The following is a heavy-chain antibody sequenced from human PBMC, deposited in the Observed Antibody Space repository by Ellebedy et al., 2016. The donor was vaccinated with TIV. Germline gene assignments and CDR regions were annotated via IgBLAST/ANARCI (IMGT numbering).Heavy chain of an antibody. CDR3: AKGSFPFGDKSERIYSFQY. Sequence: PGGSLRLSCITSGFTFGDYAMSWVRQAPGKGLEWVGGYTNYADSVKGRFTISTHNSRNTLYLQMTNLRTEDTAVYYCAKGSFPFGDKSERIYSFQYWGQGTLVTVSS. D-gene: IGHD3-10*01. CDR1: GFTFGDYA. CDR2: GYT. V-gene: IGHV3-23*01. J-gene: IGHJ4*02.